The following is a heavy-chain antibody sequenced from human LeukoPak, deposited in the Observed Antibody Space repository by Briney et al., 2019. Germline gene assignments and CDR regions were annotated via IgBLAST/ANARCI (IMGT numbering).Heavy chain of an antibody. D-gene: IGHD2-2*01. CDR2: IIPIFGTT. CDR1: GGTFTSYA. J-gene: IGHJ5*02. V-gene: IGHV1-69*01. CDR3: ARDPWGGDIVVVPAAIHDP. Sequence: GSSVRVSCKASGGTFTSYAISWVRQAPGQGLEWMGGIIPIFGTTNYAQKFQGRVTITADESTSTAYMELSSLRSEDTAVYYCARDPWGGDIVVVPAAIHDPWGQGTLVTVSS.